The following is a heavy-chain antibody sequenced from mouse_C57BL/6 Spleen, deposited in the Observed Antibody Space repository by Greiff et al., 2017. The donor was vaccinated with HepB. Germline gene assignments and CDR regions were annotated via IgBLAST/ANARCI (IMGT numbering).Heavy chain of an antibody. J-gene: IGHJ4*01. D-gene: IGHD2-4*01. V-gene: IGHV5-17*01. CDR1: GFTFSDYG. Sequence: EVNVVESGGGLVKPGGSLKLSCAASGFTFSDYGMHWVRQAPEKGLEWVAYISSGSSTIYYADTVKGRFTISRDNAKNTLFLQMTSLRSEDTAMYYCARRWIYYDYGEGGYYAMDYWGQGTSVTVSS. CDR3: ARRWIYYDYGEGGYYAMDY. CDR2: ISSGSSTI.